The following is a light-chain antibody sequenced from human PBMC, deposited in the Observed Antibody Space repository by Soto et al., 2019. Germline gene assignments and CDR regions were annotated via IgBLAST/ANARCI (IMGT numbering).Light chain of an antibody. V-gene: IGKV3-11*01. Sequence: EIVLTQSPATLSLSPGERATLSCRASQSISSYLAWYQQKPGQAARLLIYDASNRATGIPARFSGSGSGTDFTLTISRLEPEDCAVYYCQQRYSSLALTFGEGTRLEIK. J-gene: IGKJ5*01. CDR1: QSISSY. CDR2: DAS. CDR3: QQRYSSLALT.